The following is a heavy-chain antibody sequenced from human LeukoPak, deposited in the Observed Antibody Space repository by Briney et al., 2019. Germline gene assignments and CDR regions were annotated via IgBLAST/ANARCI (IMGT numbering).Heavy chain of an antibody. CDR1: GYTFTSYG. Sequence: ASVKVSCKASGYTFTSYGISWVRQAPGQGLEWMGWISAYNGNTNYAQKLQGRVTMTTDTSTTTANMELGSLRSDDTAVYYCARASTHRYNWKSGQLSDAFDIWGQGTMVTVSS. V-gene: IGHV1-18*01. J-gene: IGHJ3*02. CDR3: ARASTHRYNWKSGQLSDAFDI. CDR2: ISAYNGNT. D-gene: IGHD1-20*01.